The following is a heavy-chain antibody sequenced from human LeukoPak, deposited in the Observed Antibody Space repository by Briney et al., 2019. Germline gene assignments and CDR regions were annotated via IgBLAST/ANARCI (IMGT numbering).Heavy chain of an antibody. J-gene: IGHJ3*02. D-gene: IGHD5-24*01. CDR3: ARTADPVEMATISVAFDI. V-gene: IGHV4-38-2*02. CDR2: NYHSGST. CDR1: GYSISSGYY. Sequence: SETLSLTCTVSGYSISSGYYWGWLRQPPGKGLEWIGSNYHSGSTYYTPLLKSRVTISVDTSNNQFSLKLSSLTAADTAVYYSARTADPVEMATISVAFDIWGQGTMVTVSS.